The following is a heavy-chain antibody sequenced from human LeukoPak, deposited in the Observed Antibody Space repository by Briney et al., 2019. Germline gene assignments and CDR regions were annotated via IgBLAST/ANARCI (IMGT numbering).Heavy chain of an antibody. D-gene: IGHD2-21*02. CDR2: IHGGGGT. CDR3: AVEVTATDEGFDV. J-gene: IGHJ3*01. V-gene: IGHV3-53*01. Sequence: GGSLRLSCAASGFTFSSYSMNWVRQAPGKGPEWVSLIHGGGGTYYADSVKGRFTISRDISKNTMYLKMNSLRADDTAVYYCAVEVTATDEGFDVWGQGAMVTVSS. CDR1: GFTFSSYS.